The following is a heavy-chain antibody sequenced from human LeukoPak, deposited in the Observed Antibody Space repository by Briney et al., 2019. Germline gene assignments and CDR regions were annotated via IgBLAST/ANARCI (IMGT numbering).Heavy chain of an antibody. J-gene: IGHJ6*03. CDR3: ARVVVEWGGYYYMDV. CDR2: IYHSGST. V-gene: IGHV4-39*07. Sequence: SETLSLTCTVSGGSISSSSYYWGWIRQPPGKGLEWIGSIYHSGSTYYNPSLKSRVTISVGTSKNQFSLKLSSVTAADTAVYYCARVVVEWGGYYYMDVWGKGTTVTVSS. CDR1: GGSISSSSYY. D-gene: IGHD3-3*01.